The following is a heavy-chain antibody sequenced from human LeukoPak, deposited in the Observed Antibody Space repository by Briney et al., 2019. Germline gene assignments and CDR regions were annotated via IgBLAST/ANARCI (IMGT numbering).Heavy chain of an antibody. D-gene: IGHD1-14*01. Sequence: GESLKISCKGSGYSFTSYWISWVRQMPGKGLEWMGRIDPSDSYTNYSPSFQGHVTISADKSISTAYLQWSSLKASDTATYYCATQPGPYYFDYWGQGTLVTVSS. CDR2: IDPSDSYT. CDR3: ATQPGPYYFDY. J-gene: IGHJ4*02. V-gene: IGHV5-10-1*01. CDR1: GYSFTSYW.